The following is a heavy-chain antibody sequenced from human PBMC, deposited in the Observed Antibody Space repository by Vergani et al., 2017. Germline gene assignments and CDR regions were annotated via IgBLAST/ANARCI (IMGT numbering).Heavy chain of an antibody. J-gene: IGHJ4*02. CDR2: ISAYNGNT. D-gene: IGHD3-3*01. CDR1: GYSFTSYG. V-gene: IGHV1-18*01. CDR3: AKEYYDFWSGPHAGGANDY. Sequence: VQLVQSGAEVKTPGESLRISCKGSGYSFTSYGISWVRQAPGQGLEWMGWISAYNGNTNYAQKLQGRVTMTTDTSTSTAYMELRSLRSDDTAVYYCAKEYYDFWSGPHAGGANDYWGQGTLVTVSS.